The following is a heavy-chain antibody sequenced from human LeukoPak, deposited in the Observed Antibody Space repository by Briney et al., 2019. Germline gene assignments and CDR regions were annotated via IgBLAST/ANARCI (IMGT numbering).Heavy chain of an antibody. D-gene: IGHD4-17*01. CDR3: ARDKGLRDYYYYYMDV. Sequence: GSLRLSCAASGFTFSSYSMNWVRQAPGKGLEWVSYISSSSSTIYYADSVKGRFTISRDNAKNSLYLQMNSLRAEDTAVYYCARDKGLRDYYYYYMDVWGKGTTVTVSS. CDR2: ISSSSSTI. V-gene: IGHV3-48*01. CDR1: GFTFSSYS. J-gene: IGHJ6*03.